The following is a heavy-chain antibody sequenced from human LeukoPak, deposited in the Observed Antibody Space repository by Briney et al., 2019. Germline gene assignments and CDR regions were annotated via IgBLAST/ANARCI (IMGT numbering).Heavy chain of an antibody. CDR2: ISGSGGST. D-gene: IGHD2-15*01. Sequence: QPGGSLRLSRAASGFTFSSYAMSWVRQAPGKGLEWVSAISGSGGSTYYADSVKGRFTISRDNSKNTLYLQMNSLRTEDTAVYYCAKVTSGGSCYPSDYWGQGTLVTVSS. CDR1: GFTFSSYA. J-gene: IGHJ4*02. CDR3: AKVTSGGSCYPSDY. V-gene: IGHV3-23*01.